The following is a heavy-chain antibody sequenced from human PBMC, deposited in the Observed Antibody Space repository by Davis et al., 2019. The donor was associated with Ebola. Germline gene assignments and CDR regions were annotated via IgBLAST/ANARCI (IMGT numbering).Heavy chain of an antibody. J-gene: IGHJ4*02. D-gene: IGHD3-3*01. CDR1: GFTFSRYG. CDR3: AKEDFGVVFSGIDY. CDR2: ISYDGSNK. Sequence: GGSLRLSCAASGFTFSRYGMYWVRQAPRKALEWVAAISYDGSNKYYGDAVKGRFTISRDNSKNTLYLQMNSLRTEDTAVYYCAKEDFGVVFSGIDYWGQGTLVTVSS. V-gene: IGHV3-30*18.